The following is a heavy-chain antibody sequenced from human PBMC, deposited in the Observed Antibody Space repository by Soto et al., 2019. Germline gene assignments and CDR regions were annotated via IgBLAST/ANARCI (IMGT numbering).Heavy chain of an antibody. Sequence: QVQLVESGGGVVQPGGSLRLSCVGSGFTFSRYGLHWVRQTPGKGLEWVAVISFTGTTKYYADSVQGRFTISRDKSKSTVYLEMNRLTADDSAMYFCAQDEKPGVYYDPENWGQGTLVPVSS. CDR2: ISFTGTTK. J-gene: IGHJ4*02. D-gene: IGHD3-22*01. CDR1: GFTFSRYG. V-gene: IGHV3-30*18. CDR3: AQDEKPGVYYDPEN.